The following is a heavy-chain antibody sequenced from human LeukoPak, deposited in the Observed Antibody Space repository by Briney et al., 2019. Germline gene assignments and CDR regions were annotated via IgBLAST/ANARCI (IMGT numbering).Heavy chain of an antibody. Sequence: SETLSLTCTVSGGSISSYYWSWIRQPPGKGLEWIGYIYYSGSTKYNPSLKSRVTISVDTSKNQFSLKLSSVTAADTAVYYCARVYGSSWLYYFDYWGQGTLVTVSS. V-gene: IGHV4-59*08. J-gene: IGHJ4*02. CDR2: IYYSGST. CDR3: ARVYGSSWLYYFDY. D-gene: IGHD6-13*01. CDR1: GGSISSYY.